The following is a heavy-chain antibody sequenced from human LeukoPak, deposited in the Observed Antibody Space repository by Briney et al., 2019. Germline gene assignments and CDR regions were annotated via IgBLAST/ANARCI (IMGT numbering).Heavy chain of an antibody. J-gene: IGHJ4*02. CDR3: ARDRRSITGTTDFDY. D-gene: IGHD1-7*01. CDR2: INPNSGGT. Sequence: GASVKVSCKASGYTFTGYYMHWVRQAPGQGLEWMGWINPNSGGTNYAQKFQGRVTMTRDTSISTAYMELSRLRSDDTAVYYCARDRRSITGTTDFDYWGQGTLVTVSS. V-gene: IGHV1-2*02. CDR1: GYTFTGYY.